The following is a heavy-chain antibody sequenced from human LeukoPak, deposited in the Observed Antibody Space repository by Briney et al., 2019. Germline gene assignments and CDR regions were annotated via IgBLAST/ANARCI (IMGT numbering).Heavy chain of an antibody. CDR2: ISYDGSNK. Sequence: GGSLRLSCAASGFTFSSYGMHWVRQAPGKGLKWVAVISYDGSNKYYADSVKGRFTISRDNSKNTLYLQMNSLRAEDTAVYYCAKDPIRPNLDYGYSSVDGYWGQGTLVTVSS. D-gene: IGHD5-18*01. CDR3: AKDPIRPNLDYGYSSVDGY. V-gene: IGHV3-30*18. J-gene: IGHJ4*02. CDR1: GFTFSSYG.